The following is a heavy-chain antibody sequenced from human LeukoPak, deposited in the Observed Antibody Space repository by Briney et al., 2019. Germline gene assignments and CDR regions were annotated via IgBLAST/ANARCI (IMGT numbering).Heavy chain of an antibody. CDR3: AFSSAYQQH. D-gene: IGHD3-22*01. Sequence: SDPLSLTCAVYGVSFSSYYWSWIRQPPGKGLEWIGEISHSGSTDYNPSLKSRVTISVDTSKNQFSLKLSSVTAADTAVYYCAFSSAYQQHWGQGTLVTVCS. CDR2: ISHSGST. CDR1: GVSFSSYY. J-gene: IGHJ1*01. V-gene: IGHV4-34*01.